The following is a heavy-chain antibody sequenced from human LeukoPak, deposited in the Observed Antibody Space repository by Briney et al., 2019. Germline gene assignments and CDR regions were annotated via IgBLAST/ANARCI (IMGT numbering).Heavy chain of an antibody. CDR1: GGPISTYY. J-gene: IGHJ3*02. V-gene: IGHV4-59*01. Sequence: PSETLSLTCTVSGGPISTYYWSWIRQPPGKELEWIGYFYYSGSTNYNPSLKSRVTISVDTSNNHFSLKLTSVTAGDTAVYYCARGSVDTAMVRAAFDIWGQGTMVTVSS. CDR2: FYYSGST. CDR3: ARGSVDTAMVRAAFDI. D-gene: IGHD5-18*01.